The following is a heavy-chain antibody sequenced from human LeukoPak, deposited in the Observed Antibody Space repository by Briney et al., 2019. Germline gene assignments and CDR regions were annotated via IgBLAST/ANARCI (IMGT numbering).Heavy chain of an antibody. CDR2: ISASGAGT. Sequence: GGSLKLSCAASGFPFSSYAMSWVRQAPGKGLEWVSAISASGAGTYYADTVKGRFAISRDNSKNTLYLQMNSLRAEDTAVYYCAKTEVEMGTVHGMDVWGQGTTVTVSS. CDR3: AKTEVEMGTVHGMDV. V-gene: IGHV3-23*01. D-gene: IGHD5-24*01. CDR1: GFPFSSYA. J-gene: IGHJ6*02.